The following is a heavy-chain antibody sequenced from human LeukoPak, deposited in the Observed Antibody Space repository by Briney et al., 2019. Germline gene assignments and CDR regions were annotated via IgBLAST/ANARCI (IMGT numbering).Heavy chain of an antibody. CDR1: GFTFSSYA. CDR3: AKEGIHMHYYYMDV. J-gene: IGHJ6*03. V-gene: IGHV3-30-3*01. D-gene: IGHD6-13*01. CDR2: ISYDGSNK. Sequence: GGSLRLSCAASGFTFSSYAMHWVRQAPGKGLEWVAVISYDGSNKYYADSVKGRFTISRDNSKNTLYLQMNSLRAEDTAVYYCAKEGIHMHYYYMDVWGKGTTVTVSS.